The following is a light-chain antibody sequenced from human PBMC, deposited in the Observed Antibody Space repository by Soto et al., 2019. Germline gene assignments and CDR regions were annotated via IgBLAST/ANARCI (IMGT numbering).Light chain of an antibody. Sequence: SYELTQPPSVSVAPGQTARITCGGNDIERKSVHWYQQKPGQAPVLVVNDDYDRPSGIPERFSGSNSGNTATLTLSDVEAGDEADYYCQVWASSSDHWVFGGGTKLTVL. J-gene: IGLJ3*02. CDR3: QVWASSSDHWV. CDR2: DDY. CDR1: DIERKS. V-gene: IGLV3-21*02.